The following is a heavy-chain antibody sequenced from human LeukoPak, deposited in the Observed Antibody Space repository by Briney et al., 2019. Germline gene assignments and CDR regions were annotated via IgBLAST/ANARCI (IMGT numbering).Heavy chain of an antibody. D-gene: IGHD3-9*01. CDR1: GFTFSSFG. J-gene: IGHJ4*02. V-gene: IGHV3-23*01. CDR3: AKDGYYDVLTGYTWNRYFDY. Sequence: GGSLRLSCAVSGFTFSSFGMSWVRQAPGKGLEWVSGISGSGGNTYYADSVKGRFTISRDNSKHTLYLQMNSLRAEDTALYYCAKDGYYDVLTGYTWNRYFDYWGQGTLVTVSS. CDR2: ISGSGGNT.